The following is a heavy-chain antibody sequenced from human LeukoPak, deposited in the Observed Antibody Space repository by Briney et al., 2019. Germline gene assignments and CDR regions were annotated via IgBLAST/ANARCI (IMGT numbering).Heavy chain of an antibody. J-gene: IGHJ4*02. CDR1: GFTFSSYG. Sequence: GGSLRLSCAASGFTFSSYGMHWVRQAPGKGLEWVAVIWYDGSNKYYADSVKGRFTISRDNSKNTLYLQMNSLRAEDTAVYYCARDAKRGYSYGLIDYWGQGTLVTVSS. V-gene: IGHV3-33*01. D-gene: IGHD5-18*01. CDR2: IWYDGSNK. CDR3: ARDAKRGYSYGLIDY.